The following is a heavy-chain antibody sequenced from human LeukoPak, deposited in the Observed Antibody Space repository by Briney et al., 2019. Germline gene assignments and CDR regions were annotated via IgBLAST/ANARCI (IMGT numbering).Heavy chain of an antibody. D-gene: IGHD3-10*01. V-gene: IGHV5-51*01. Sequence: GESLKISCTGSGYRFTDWWIGWMRQMPGKGLEWMGIIYPGDSRTRYSPSFQGQVTISADKSINAAYLQWSSLKASDTAMYYCARQHGSGSYYSRAIDYWGQGTLVTVSS. CDR1: GYRFTDWW. J-gene: IGHJ4*02. CDR3: ARQHGSGSYYSRAIDY. CDR2: IYPGDSRT.